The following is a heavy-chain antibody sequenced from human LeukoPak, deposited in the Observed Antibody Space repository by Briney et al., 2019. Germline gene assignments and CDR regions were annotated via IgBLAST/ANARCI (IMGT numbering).Heavy chain of an antibody. D-gene: IGHD3-22*01. CDR1: GFTFSSYS. Sequence: GGSLRLSCAASGFTFSSYSMNWVRQAPGKGLEWVSSISSSSSYIYYADSVKGRFTISRDNAKNSLYLQMNSLRAEDTAVYYCARGGGRDYYDTPGVYYFDYWGQGTLVTVSS. CDR3: ARGGGRDYYDTPGVYYFDY. V-gene: IGHV3-21*01. CDR2: ISSSSSYI. J-gene: IGHJ4*02.